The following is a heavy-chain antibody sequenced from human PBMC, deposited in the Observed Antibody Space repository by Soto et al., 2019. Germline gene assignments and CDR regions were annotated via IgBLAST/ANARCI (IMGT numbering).Heavy chain of an antibody. CDR3: ARVPHRVTMVPRGAFDI. J-gene: IGHJ3*02. Sequence: SVKVSCKASGGTFSSYAISWVRQAPGQGLEWMGGIIPIFGTANYAQKFQGRVTITADESTSTAYMELSSLRSEDTAVYYCARVPHRVTMVPRGAFDIWGQRTMVTVSS. D-gene: IGHD3-10*01. CDR1: GGTFSSYA. CDR2: IIPIFGTA. V-gene: IGHV1-69*13.